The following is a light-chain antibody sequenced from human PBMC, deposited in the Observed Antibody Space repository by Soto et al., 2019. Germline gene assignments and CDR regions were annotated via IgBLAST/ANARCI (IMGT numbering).Light chain of an antibody. CDR3: QQYNNWPPLT. Sequence: EIVMTQSPATLSVSPAERATLSCRASQSVSSNLAWYQQKPGQAPRLLIYGASTRATGIPARFSGSGSGTEFTLTISSLQPEDFAVYYCQQYNNWPPLTFGQGTRLEIK. CDR1: QSVSSN. CDR2: GAS. J-gene: IGKJ5*01. V-gene: IGKV3-15*01.